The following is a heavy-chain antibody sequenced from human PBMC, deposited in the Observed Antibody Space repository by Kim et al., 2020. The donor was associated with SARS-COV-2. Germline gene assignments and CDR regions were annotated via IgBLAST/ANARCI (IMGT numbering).Heavy chain of an antibody. CDR2: T. J-gene: IGHJ3*02. CDR3: AKEAFLGAFDI. V-gene: IGHV3-23*01. Sequence: TYNADSVKGRFTISRDNSKNTLYLQMNSLRAEDTAVYYCAKEAFLGAFDIWGQGTMVTVSS.